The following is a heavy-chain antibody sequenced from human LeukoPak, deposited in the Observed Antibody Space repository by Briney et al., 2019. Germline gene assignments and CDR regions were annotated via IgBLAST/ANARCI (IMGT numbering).Heavy chain of an antibody. Sequence: GGSLRLSCAASGFTFSSYGMHWVRQAPGKGLEWVAVMSYDGSNKYYADSVKGRFTISRDNSKNTLYLQMNSLRAEDTAVYYCAILGVVTAMYFDYWGQGTLVTVSS. CDR3: AILGVVTAMYFDY. CDR1: GFTFSSYG. CDR2: MSYDGSNK. D-gene: IGHD2-21*02. V-gene: IGHV3-30*03. J-gene: IGHJ4*02.